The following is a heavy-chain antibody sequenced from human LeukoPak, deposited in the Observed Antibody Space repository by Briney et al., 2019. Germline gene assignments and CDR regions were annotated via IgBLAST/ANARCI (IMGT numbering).Heavy chain of an antibody. V-gene: IGHV3-30*02. CDR2: IRYDGSNK. J-gene: IGHJ4*02. D-gene: IGHD2-2*01. CDR3: AKGDSPTDCSSTSCSPY. CDR1: GFTFSSYG. Sequence: PGGSLRLSCAASGFTFSSYGMHWVRQAPGKGLEWVAFIRYDGSNKYYADSVKGRFTISRDNSKNTLYLQMNSLRAEDTAVYYCAKGDSPTDCSSTSCSPYWGQGTLVTVSS.